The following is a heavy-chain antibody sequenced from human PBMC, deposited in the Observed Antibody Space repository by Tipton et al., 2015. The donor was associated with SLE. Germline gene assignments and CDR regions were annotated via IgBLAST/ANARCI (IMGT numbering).Heavy chain of an antibody. V-gene: IGHV3-43*01. CDR3: AKDLGWGIQFRGAFDY. CDR2: ISWDGGST. Sequence: SLRLSCAASGFTFDDYTMHWVRQAPGKGLEWVSLISWDGGSTYYADSVKGRFTISRDNSKNSLYLQMNSLRTEGTALYYSAKDLGWGIQFRGAFDYWGQGTLVTVSS. CDR1: GFTFDDYT. J-gene: IGHJ4*02. D-gene: IGHD5-18*01.